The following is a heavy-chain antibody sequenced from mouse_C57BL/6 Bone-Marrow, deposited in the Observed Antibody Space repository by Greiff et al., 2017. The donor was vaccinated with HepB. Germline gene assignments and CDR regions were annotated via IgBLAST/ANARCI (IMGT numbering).Heavy chain of an antibody. CDR2: IYPGSGST. D-gene: IGHD1-1*01. CDR3: ARGVTTVVADYCYFDV. V-gene: IGHV1-55*01. CDR1: GYTFTSYW. Sequence: QVQLQQPGAELVKPGASVKMSCKASGYTFTSYWITWVKQRPGQGLEWIGDIYPGSGSTNYNEKFKSKATLTVDTSSSTAYMQLSSLTSEDSAVYYCARGVTTVVADYCYFDVWGTGTTVTVSS. J-gene: IGHJ1*03.